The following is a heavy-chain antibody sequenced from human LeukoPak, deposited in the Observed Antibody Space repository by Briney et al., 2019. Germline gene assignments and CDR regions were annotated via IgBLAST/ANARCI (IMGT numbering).Heavy chain of an antibody. CDR1: GFTFSDFW. D-gene: IGHD6-13*01. CDR2: IKQDGSEK. CDR3: AKAGGSMWYSPQFDY. J-gene: IGHJ4*02. Sequence: GGSLRLSCAGSGFTFSDFWMTWVRQAPGKGLEWLAHIKQDGSEKYYVDSVKGRFTISRDNAKNTLDLQLNSLRADDTAVYYCAKAGGSMWYSPQFDYWGPGTPVTVSS. V-gene: IGHV3-7*05.